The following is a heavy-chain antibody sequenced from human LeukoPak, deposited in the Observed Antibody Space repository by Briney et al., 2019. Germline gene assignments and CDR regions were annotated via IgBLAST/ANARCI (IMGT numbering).Heavy chain of an antibody. D-gene: IGHD2-2*02. CDR1: GFTFSSYW. CDR3: ARENWFKDCSSTSCYNYYYYGMDV. J-gene: IGHJ6*02. V-gene: IGHV3-7*01. Sequence: PGGSLRLSCAASGFTFSSYWMSWVRQAPGNGLEWVANIKQDGSEKYYVDSVKGRFTISRDNAKNSLYLQMNSLRAEDTAVYYCARENWFKDCSSTSCYNYYYYGMDVWGQGTTVTVSS. CDR2: IKQDGSEK.